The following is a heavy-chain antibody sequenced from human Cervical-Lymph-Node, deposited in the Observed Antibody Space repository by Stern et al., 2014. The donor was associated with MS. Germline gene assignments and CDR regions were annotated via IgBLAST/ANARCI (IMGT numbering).Heavy chain of an antibody. D-gene: IGHD1-14*01. CDR2: INPDSGAT. Sequence: VQLVESGAEVKKPGASVKVSCKASGYTFTGQYLHLVRQAPGQGLEWMGRINPDSGATNYAHKFQCRVTLTRDTSITTAYMELNRLRSDDTAVYYCTKAEHDYWGQGTLVTVSS. CDR1: GYTFTGQY. CDR3: TKAEHDY. J-gene: IGHJ4*02. V-gene: IGHV1-2*06.